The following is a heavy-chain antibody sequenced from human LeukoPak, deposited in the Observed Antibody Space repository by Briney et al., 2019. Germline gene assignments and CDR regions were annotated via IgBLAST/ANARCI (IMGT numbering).Heavy chain of an antibody. V-gene: IGHV3-7*04. CDR2: IKQDGSEK. CDR1: ELSVSDNY. J-gene: IGHJ4*02. D-gene: IGHD6-13*01. Sequence: GGSLRLSCAASELSVSDNYMSWVRQAPGKGLEWVANIKQDGSEKYYVDAVKGRFTISRDNAKNSLYLQMNSLRAEDTAVYYCARRLVGSSWYWGFDYWGQGTLVTVSS. CDR3: ARRLVGSSWYWGFDY.